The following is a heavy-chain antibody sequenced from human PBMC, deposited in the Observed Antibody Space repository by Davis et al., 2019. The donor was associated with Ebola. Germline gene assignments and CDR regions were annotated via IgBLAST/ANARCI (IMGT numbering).Heavy chain of an antibody. J-gene: IGHJ4*02. V-gene: IGHV5-51*01. CDR2: IYPGDSDT. CDR1: GYSFTGYW. CDR3: ARPGFGELLYEWYLDY. D-gene: IGHD3-10*01. Sequence: GESLKISCKGSGYSFTGYWIGWVRQMPGKGLEWMGIIYPGDSDTRYSPSFQGQVTISADKSISTAYLQWSSLKASDTAMYYCARPGFGELLYEWYLDYWGQGTLVTVSS.